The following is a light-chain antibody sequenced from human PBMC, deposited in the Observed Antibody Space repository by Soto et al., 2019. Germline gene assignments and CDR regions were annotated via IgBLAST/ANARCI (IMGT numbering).Light chain of an antibody. Sequence: QSVLTQPPSVSGTPGQRVSISCSGSRSNIGINAVDWYHQLPGTAPKVLIYXNNQXXXXXXXRFXGSKXGTSASLAINGLXXXXXXXXYCXAWDDSLNGLVFGGGTKLTVL. CDR2: XNN. J-gene: IGLJ2*01. CDR1: RSNIGINA. CDR3: XAWDDSLNGLV. V-gene: IGLV1-44*01.